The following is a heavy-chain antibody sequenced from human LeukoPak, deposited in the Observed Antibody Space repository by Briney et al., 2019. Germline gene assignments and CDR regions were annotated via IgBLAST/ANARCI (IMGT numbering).Heavy chain of an antibody. CDR1: GFTFSTYA. CDR2: IDSVRNT. V-gene: IGHV3-23*01. CDR3: AKRLSASDWFEVDY. Sequence: QPGRSLRLSCAASGFTFSTYAMTWVRQAPGKGLEWVSTIDSVRNTHYADSVKGRFTISRDNSKNTVHLQMNSLRAEDMAVYYCAKRLSASDWFEVDYWGQGTLVTVSS. J-gene: IGHJ4*02. D-gene: IGHD3-9*01.